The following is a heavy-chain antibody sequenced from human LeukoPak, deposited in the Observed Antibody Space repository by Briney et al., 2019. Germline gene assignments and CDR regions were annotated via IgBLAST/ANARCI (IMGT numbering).Heavy chain of an antibody. CDR2: LFHTGST. J-gene: IGHJ4*02. V-gene: IGHV4-59*12. CDR1: GGSIGSDY. D-gene: IGHD3-3*01. Sequence: SETLSLTCTVSGGSIGSDYWCWIRQPPGKGLEWIGCLFHTGSTYYNPSLKSRVTTSVDTSKNQFSLKLTSVTAADTAVYYCAREGGFYRPLDYSGQGTLVTVSS. CDR3: AREGGFYRPLDY.